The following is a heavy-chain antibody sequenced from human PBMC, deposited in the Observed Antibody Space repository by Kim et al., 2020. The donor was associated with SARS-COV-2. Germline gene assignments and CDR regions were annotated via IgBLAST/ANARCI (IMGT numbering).Heavy chain of an antibody. V-gene: IGHV4-31*03. CDR1: GGSISSGGYY. CDR2: IYYSGST. CDR3: ARDVAVDDYGAPYYYGMDV. D-gene: IGHD4-17*01. J-gene: IGHJ6*02. Sequence: SETLSLTCTVSGGSISSGGYYWSWIRQHPGKGLEWIGYIYYSGSTYYNPSLKSRVTISVDTSKNQFSLKLSSVTAADTAVYYCARDVAVDDYGAPYYYGMDVWGQGTTVTVSS.